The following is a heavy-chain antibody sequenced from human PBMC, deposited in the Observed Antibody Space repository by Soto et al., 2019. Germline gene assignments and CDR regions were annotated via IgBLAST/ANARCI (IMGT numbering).Heavy chain of an antibody. CDR1: GYAFTSYD. D-gene: IGHD1-26*01. Sequence: QVQLVRSGAEVKKLGASVKVSCKAYGYAFTSYDINWVRQASGQGLEWMGWMNPNSGNTGYAQKFQGRVTMTRNTSISTAYMELSSLRSEDTAVYYCARERSGSYFPWGQGTLVTVSS. CDR2: MNPNSGNT. J-gene: IGHJ5*02. CDR3: ARERSGSYFP. V-gene: IGHV1-8*01.